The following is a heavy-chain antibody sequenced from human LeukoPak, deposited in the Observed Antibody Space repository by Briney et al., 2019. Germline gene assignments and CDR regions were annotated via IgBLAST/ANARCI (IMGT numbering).Heavy chain of an antibody. V-gene: IGHV1-69*04. CDR2: IIPILGIA. J-gene: IGHJ4*02. CDR1: GGTFSSYA. CDR3: AKCRLSSSGSADY. Sequence: SVKVSCKASGGTFSSYAISWVRQAPGQGLEWMGRIIPILGIANYAQKFQGRVTMTRDASTSTVYMELTSLRSDDTAVYYCAKCRLSSSGSADYWGQGTLVTVSS. D-gene: IGHD6-19*01.